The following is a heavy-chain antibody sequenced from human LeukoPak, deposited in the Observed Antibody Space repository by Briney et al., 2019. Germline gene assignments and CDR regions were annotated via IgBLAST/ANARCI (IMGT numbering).Heavy chain of an antibody. CDR1: GFTFSSYN. CDR2: ISSSSTYI. V-gene: IGHV3-21*01. J-gene: IGHJ4*02. CDR3: ARDGVTIFGVVRGADY. Sequence: PGGSLRLSCAASGFTFSSYNMNWVRQAPGKGLECVSFISSSSTYIYYADSVKGRFAISRDSAKNSLYLQMNSLRAEDTAVYYCARDGVTIFGVVRGADYWGQGTLVTVSS. D-gene: IGHD3-3*01.